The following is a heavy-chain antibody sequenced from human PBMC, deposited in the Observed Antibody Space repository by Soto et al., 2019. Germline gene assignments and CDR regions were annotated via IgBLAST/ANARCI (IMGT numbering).Heavy chain of an antibody. Sequence: PSETLSLTCTVSGGSISSYYWSWIRQPPGKGLEWIGYIYYSGSTNYNPSLKSRVTISVDTSKNQFSLKLSSVTAADTAVYYCARRYCSGGSCYAPFDYWGQGTLVTVSS. CDR3: ARRYCSGGSCYAPFDY. CDR1: GGSISSYY. D-gene: IGHD2-15*01. CDR2: IYYSGST. V-gene: IGHV4-59*01. J-gene: IGHJ4*02.